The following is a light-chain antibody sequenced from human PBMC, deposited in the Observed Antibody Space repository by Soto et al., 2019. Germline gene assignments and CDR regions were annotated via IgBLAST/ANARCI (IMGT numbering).Light chain of an antibody. Sequence: QSVLTQPASVSGSPGQSITISCTGTSSDVGGYNYVSWFQQHPGKAPKLKIYEVSNRPSGVSNRFSGSKSGYTASLTISELQAEDEADYYCPSFTSSSTWVFGGGTQLTVL. CDR3: PSFTSSSTWV. CDR1: SSDVGGYNY. V-gene: IGLV2-14*03. J-gene: IGLJ3*02. CDR2: EVS.